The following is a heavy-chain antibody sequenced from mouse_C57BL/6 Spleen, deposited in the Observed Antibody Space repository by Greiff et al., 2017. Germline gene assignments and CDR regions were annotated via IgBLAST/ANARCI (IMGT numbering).Heavy chain of an antibody. V-gene: IGHV1-82*01. CDR3: ASGGVYYFDY. Sequence: VQLQQSGPELVKPGASVKISCKASGYAFSSSWMNWVKQRPGKGLEWIGRIYPGDGDTNYNGKFKGKATLTADKSSSTAYMQLSSLTSEDSAVYFCASGGVYYFDYWGQGTTLTVSS. CDR1: GYAFSSSW. J-gene: IGHJ2*01. CDR2: IYPGDGDT.